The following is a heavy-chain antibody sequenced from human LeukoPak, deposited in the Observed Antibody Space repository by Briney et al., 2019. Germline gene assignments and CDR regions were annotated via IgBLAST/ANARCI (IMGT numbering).Heavy chain of an antibody. J-gene: IGHJ4*02. V-gene: IGHV4-30-4*01. D-gene: IGHD3-3*01. Sequence: SQTLSLTCTVSGGSISSGDYYWSWLRQPPGKGLEWFGYIYYSGSTYYNPSLKSRVTISVDTSKNQFSLKLSSVTAADTAVYYCARGGYNDFWSGYSFDYWGQGTLVTVSS. CDR2: IYYSGST. CDR1: GGSISSGDYY. CDR3: ARGGYNDFWSGYSFDY.